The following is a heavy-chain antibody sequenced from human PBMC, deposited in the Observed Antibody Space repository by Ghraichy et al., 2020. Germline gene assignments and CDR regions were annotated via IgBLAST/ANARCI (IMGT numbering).Heavy chain of an antibody. CDR1: GYTFTSYD. Sequence: ASVKVSCKASGYTFTSYDINWVRQATGQGLEWMGWMNPNSGNTGYAQKFQGRVTMTRNTSISTAYMELSSLRSEDTAVYYCARTDSIAAAGRVRWFDPWGQGTLVTVSS. J-gene: IGHJ5*02. V-gene: IGHV1-8*01. D-gene: IGHD6-13*01. CDR2: MNPNSGNT. CDR3: ARTDSIAAAGRVRWFDP.